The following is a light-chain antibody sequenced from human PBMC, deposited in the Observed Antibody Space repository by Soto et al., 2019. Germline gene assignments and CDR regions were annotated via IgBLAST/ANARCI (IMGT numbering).Light chain of an antibody. Sequence: QSALTQPASVSGSPGQSITISYTGSSSDVGTYNLVSWYQHHPGKAPKLMIYEVNKWPSGVSNRFSGSKSGNTASLTISGLRAEDEADYYCCSYASSSTVVFGGGTKVTVL. CDR3: CSYASSSTVV. CDR2: EVN. J-gene: IGLJ2*01. V-gene: IGLV2-23*02. CDR1: SSDVGTYNL.